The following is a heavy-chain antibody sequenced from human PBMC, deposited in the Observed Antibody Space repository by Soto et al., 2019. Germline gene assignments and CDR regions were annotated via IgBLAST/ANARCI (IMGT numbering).Heavy chain of an antibody. CDR2: IYPGDSDT. D-gene: IGHD1-20*01. J-gene: IGHJ1*01. CDR3: ARRWSITDPFRH. CDR1: GYSFTSYW. Sequence: GAEVQKPGESLKISCKGSGYSFTSYWIDWVRQMPGKGLEWLAIIYPGDSDTRYSPSFQGQVTISADKSSSTAYLQLSSLKASDTAMYYCARRWSITDPFRHWGEGTLVTVSS. V-gene: IGHV5-51*03.